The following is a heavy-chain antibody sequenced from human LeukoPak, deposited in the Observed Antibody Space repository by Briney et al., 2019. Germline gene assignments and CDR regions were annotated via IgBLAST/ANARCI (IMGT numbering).Heavy chain of an antibody. CDR1: GFTFSNFY. CDR2: VYDDGNNK. Sequence: PGTSLRLSCAASGFTFSNFYMHWVRQAPGKGLEWVAVVYDDGNNKYYADSVKGRFTISRDNSKNTLYLQMSSLRAEDTAVYYCARGLYRSGYYFDYWGQGTLVTVSS. J-gene: IGHJ4*02. D-gene: IGHD6-25*01. CDR3: ARGLYRSGYYFDY. V-gene: IGHV3-33*08.